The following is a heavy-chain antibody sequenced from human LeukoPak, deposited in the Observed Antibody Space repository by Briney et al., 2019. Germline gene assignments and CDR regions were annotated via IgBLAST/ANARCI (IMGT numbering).Heavy chain of an antibody. Sequence: GGSLRLSCVASGFTFRTYAMSWVRQAPGKGLEWVSYISSSGSTIYYADSVKGRFTISRDNAKNSVYLQMNSLRAEDTARYFCASPGSTVTGGPTWGQGSLVTVSS. J-gene: IGHJ5*02. D-gene: IGHD4-17*01. CDR3: ASPGSTVTGGPT. CDR2: ISSSGSTI. V-gene: IGHV3-48*04. CDR1: GFTFRTYA.